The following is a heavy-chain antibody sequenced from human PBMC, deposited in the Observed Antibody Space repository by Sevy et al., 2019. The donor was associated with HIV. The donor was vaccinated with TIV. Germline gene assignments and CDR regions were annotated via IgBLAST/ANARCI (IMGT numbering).Heavy chain of an antibody. D-gene: IGHD3-22*01. Sequence: GGSLRLSCAASGFTFSSYAMHGVRQAPCKGLEWVAVISYDGSNKYYADSVKGRFTISRDNSKNTLYLQMNSLRAEDTAVYYCARDQYYDSSGSPYFDYWGQGTLVTVSS. CDR3: ARDQYYDSSGSPYFDY. CDR2: ISYDGSNK. V-gene: IGHV3-30-3*01. J-gene: IGHJ4*02. CDR1: GFTFSSYA.